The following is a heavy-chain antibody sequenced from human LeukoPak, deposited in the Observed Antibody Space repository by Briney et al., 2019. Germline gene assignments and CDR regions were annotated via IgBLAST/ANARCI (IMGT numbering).Heavy chain of an antibody. J-gene: IGHJ4*02. CDR1: GFTFDDYA. Sequence: PGGSLRLSCAASGFTFDDYAMHWVRHAPGKGLEWVSLISGDGGSTYYADSVKGRFTISRDNSKNSLYLQMNSLRTEDTALYYCVCPLRYWGQGTLVTVSS. V-gene: IGHV3-43*02. CDR3: VCPLRY. CDR2: ISGDGGST.